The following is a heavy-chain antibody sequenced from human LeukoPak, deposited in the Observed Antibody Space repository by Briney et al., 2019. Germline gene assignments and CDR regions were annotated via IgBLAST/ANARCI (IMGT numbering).Heavy chain of an antibody. V-gene: IGHV4-59*01. J-gene: IGHJ6*03. CDR3: ARSSGYYYYYYMDV. CDR2: IYYSGST. CDR1: GGSISSYY. D-gene: IGHD6-6*01. Sequence: SETLSLTCTVSGGSISSYYWSWIRQPPGKGLEWIGYIYYSGSTNYNPSLKSRVTISVDTSKNQFSLKLSSVTAADTAVYYCARSSGYYYYYYMDVWGKGTTVTISS.